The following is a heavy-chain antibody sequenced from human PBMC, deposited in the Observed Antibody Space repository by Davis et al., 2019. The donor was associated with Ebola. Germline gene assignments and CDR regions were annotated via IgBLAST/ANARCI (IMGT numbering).Heavy chain of an antibody. Sequence: SETLSLTCTVSGGSISSSSYYWGWIRQPPGKGLEWIGSIYYSGSTYYNPSLKSRVTISVDTSKNQFSLKLSSVTAADTAVYYCARTPPSPVEWLVLGGAFDIWGQGTMVTVSS. V-gene: IGHV4-39*01. J-gene: IGHJ3*02. CDR1: GGSISSSSYY. CDR2: IYYSGST. D-gene: IGHD6-19*01. CDR3: ARTPPSPVEWLVLGGAFDI.